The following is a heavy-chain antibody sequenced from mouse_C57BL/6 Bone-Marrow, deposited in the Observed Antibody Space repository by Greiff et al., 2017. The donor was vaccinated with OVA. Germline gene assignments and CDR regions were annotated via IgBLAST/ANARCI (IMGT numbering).Heavy chain of an antibody. D-gene: IGHD2-10*02. Sequence: QVQLKESGAELARPGASVKLSCKASGYTFTSYGISWVKQRTGQGLEWIGEIYPRSGNTYYTEKFKGKATLTADKSSSTAYMELRSLTSEDSAVYFCASSINYWGQGTTLTVSS. V-gene: IGHV1-81*01. CDR3: ASSINY. CDR2: IYPRSGNT. J-gene: IGHJ2*01. CDR1: GYTFTSYG.